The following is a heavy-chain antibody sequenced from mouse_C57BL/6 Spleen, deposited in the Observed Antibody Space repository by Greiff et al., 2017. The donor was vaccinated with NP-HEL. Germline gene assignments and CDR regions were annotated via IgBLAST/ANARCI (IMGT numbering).Heavy chain of an antibody. CDR1: GYTFTSYW. CDR2: IDPSDSYT. V-gene: IGHV1-50*01. Sequence: VQLQQPGAELVQPGASVKLSCKASGYTFTSYWMPWVNQRPGQGLEWIGKIDPSDSYTNYNQKFKGNATLTVDKSSSTAYMQLSSLTSEDSAVYYCANIRDDAMDYWGQGTSVTVSS. CDR3: ANIRDDAMDY. J-gene: IGHJ4*01.